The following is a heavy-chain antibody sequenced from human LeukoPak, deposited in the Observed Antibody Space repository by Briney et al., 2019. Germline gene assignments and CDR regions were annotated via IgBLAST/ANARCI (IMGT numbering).Heavy chain of an antibody. D-gene: IGHD3-10*01. CDR1: GYTFTGYY. J-gene: IGHJ4*02. CDR3: ARVEITMVRGVPSRLNY. CDR2: INPNSGGT. V-gene: IGHV1-2*06. Sequence: ASVKVSCKASGYTFTGYYMHWVRQAPGQGLEWIGRINPNSGGTNYAQKFQGRATMTRDTSISTAYMELSRLRSDDTAVYYCARVEITMVRGVPSRLNYWGQGTLVTVSS.